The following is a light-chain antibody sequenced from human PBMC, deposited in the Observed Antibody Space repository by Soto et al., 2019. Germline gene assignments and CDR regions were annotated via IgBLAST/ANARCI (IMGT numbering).Light chain of an antibody. J-gene: IGKJ5*01. CDR3: QQRSNWRGT. Sequence: ETVLTQSPGTLSLSPGERATVSCRASQSVGGNSLAWYQQRPGQAPRLLIYDTSKRATGIPDRFSGSGSGTDFTLTVSSLEPEDFAVYYCQQRSNWRGTFGQGTRLEIK. CDR1: QSVGGNS. CDR2: DTS. V-gene: IGKV3D-20*02.